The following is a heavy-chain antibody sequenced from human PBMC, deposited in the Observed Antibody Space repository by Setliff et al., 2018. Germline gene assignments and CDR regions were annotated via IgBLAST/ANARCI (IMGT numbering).Heavy chain of an antibody. CDR3: ARDLGYCSRTSCHGDWFDP. Sequence: GASVKVSCKASGYTFTTYAMGWMRQAPGQRLEWMGWINTNTGNPSYAQGFTGRFVFSLDTSVSTAYLQISSLKPEDTAVYYCARDLGYCSRTSCHGDWFDPWGQGTLVTVSS. D-gene: IGHD2-2*01. CDR2: INTNTGNP. CDR1: GYTFTTYA. V-gene: IGHV7-4-1*02. J-gene: IGHJ5*02.